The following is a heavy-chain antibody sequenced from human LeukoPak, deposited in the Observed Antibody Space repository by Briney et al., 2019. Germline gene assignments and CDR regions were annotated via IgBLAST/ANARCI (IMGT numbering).Heavy chain of an antibody. CDR3: ARDGYGNNYMDV. V-gene: IGHV3-53*01. CDR1: GFTVSSNY. J-gene: IGHJ6*03. Sequence: PGGSLRLSCAASGFTVSSNYMSWVRQAPGRGLEWVSVIYSGGTTYYADSVKGRFTISRDNSKNTLYLQMNSLRAEDTAMYYCARDGYGNNYMDVWGKGTTVTVSS. CDR2: IYSGGTT. D-gene: IGHD1/OR15-1a*01.